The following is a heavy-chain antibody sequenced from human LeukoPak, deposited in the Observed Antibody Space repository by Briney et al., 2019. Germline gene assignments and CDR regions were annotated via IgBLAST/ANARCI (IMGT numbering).Heavy chain of an antibody. CDR2: INAGNGNT. Sequence: ASVKVSFKASGYTFTSYAMHWVRQAPGQRLEWMGWINAGNGNTKYSQKFQGRVTITRDTSASTAYMELSSLRSEDTAVYYCARGNVVAATDFDYWGQGTLVTVSS. V-gene: IGHV1-3*01. D-gene: IGHD2-15*01. J-gene: IGHJ4*02. CDR3: ARGNVVAATDFDY. CDR1: GYTFTSYA.